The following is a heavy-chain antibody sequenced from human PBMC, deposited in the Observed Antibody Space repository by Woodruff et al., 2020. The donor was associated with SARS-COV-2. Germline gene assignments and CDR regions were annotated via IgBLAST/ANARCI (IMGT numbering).Heavy chain of an antibody. Sequence: AHKFQGRVTITADESTSTAYMELSSLRSEDTAVYYCARDWASKDGEDYWGQGTLVTVSS. J-gene: IGHJ4*02. D-gene: IGHD3-10*01. V-gene: IGHV1-69*01. CDR3: ARDWASKDGEDY.